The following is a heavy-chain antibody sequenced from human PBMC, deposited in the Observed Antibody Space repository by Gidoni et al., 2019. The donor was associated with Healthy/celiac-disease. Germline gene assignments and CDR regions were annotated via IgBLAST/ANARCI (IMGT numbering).Heavy chain of an antibody. CDR3: AKTIHGGLGDAFDI. V-gene: IGHV3-23*01. D-gene: IGHD3-9*01. Sequence: EVQLLESGGGLVQPGGSLRLSCAASGFTFSSYAMRSVRQAPGKGLEWVSPISGSGGSTFYADSVKGRFTISRDNSKNTLFLQMNSLRAEDTAVYYCAKTIHGGLGDAFDIWGRGTMVTVSS. J-gene: IGHJ3*02. CDR2: ISGSGGST. CDR1: GFTFSSYA.